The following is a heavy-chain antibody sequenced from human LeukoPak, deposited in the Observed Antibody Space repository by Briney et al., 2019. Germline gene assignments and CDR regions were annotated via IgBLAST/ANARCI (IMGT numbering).Heavy chain of an antibody. CDR1: GFTFSSYG. Sequence: GGSLRLSCAASGFTFSSYGMHWVRQAPGKGLEWVAVISYDGSNKYYADPVKGRFTISRDNSKNTLYLQMNSLRAEDTAVYYCAKSLYSTTDGMDVWGQGTTVTVSS. CDR2: ISYDGSNK. J-gene: IGHJ6*02. CDR3: AKSLYSTTDGMDV. D-gene: IGHD2/OR15-2a*01. V-gene: IGHV3-30*18.